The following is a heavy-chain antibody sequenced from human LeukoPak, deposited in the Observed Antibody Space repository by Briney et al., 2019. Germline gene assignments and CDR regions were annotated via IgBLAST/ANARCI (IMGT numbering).Heavy chain of an antibody. CDR1: GFTFSNYA. Sequence: PGGSLRLSCAASGFTFSNYAMSWVRQAPGKGLEWVSDVSGSSTRTHYADSVKGRFTISRDNAKNSLYLQMNSLRAEDTAVYYCALGVGSYYYDSSGYPFDYWGQGTLVTVSS. CDR2: VSGSSTRT. D-gene: IGHD3-22*01. J-gene: IGHJ4*02. V-gene: IGHV3-23*01. CDR3: ALGVGSYYYDSSGYPFDY.